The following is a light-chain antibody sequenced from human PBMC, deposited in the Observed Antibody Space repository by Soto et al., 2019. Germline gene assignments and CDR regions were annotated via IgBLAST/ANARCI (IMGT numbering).Light chain of an antibody. J-gene: IGKJ3*01. V-gene: IGKV1-39*01. Sequence: DIQMTQSPSSLSDSIGDRVSITCRASQSIGNFLNWYQQKPGKVPKLLIYAASNFHSGVPSRFSGSGSGTEFTLTISSLQLEDFAAYYCQQSYTSPAFTFGPGTRVNAK. CDR1: QSIGNF. CDR3: QQSYTSPAFT. CDR2: AAS.